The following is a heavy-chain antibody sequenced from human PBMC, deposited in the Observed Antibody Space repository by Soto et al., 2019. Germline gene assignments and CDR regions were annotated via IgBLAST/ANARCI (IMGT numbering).Heavy chain of an antibody. CDR1: GFTVSSNY. V-gene: IGHV3-66*01. Sequence: EVQLVESGGGLVQPGVSLRLSCAASGFTVSSNYMSWVRQAPGKGLEWVSVIYSGGSTYYADSVKGRFTISRDNSKNTLYLQMNSLRAEDTAVYYCARMGDSSGYSGWFDPWGQGTLVTVSS. CDR3: ARMGDSSGYSGWFDP. CDR2: IYSGGST. J-gene: IGHJ5*02. D-gene: IGHD3-22*01.